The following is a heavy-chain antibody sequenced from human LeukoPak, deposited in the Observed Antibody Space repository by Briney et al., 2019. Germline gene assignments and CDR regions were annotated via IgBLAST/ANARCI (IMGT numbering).Heavy chain of an antibody. Sequence: ASVKVSCKASGYTFTGYYMHWVRQAPGQGLEWMGWINPNSGGTNYAQKFQGRVTMTRDTSISTAYMELSRLRSDDTAVYYCARLTSWPNYYYYMDVWGKGTTVTVSS. D-gene: IGHD2-2*01. CDR3: ARLTSWPNYYYYMDV. V-gene: IGHV1-2*02. J-gene: IGHJ6*03. CDR2: INPNSGGT. CDR1: GYTFTGYY.